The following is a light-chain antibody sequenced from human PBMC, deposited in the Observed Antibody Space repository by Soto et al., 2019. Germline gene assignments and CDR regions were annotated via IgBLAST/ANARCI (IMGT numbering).Light chain of an antibody. J-gene: IGLJ3*02. V-gene: IGLV6-57*03. Sequence: NFMLTQPHCVSGSPGKTVTISCTRSSGSIASNFVQWYQQRPGSAPTTVIYENNQRPSGVPDRFSGSIDSSSTSASLTISGLQTEDEADYYCQSYYGDTWVFGGGTQLTVL. CDR2: ENN. CDR3: QSYYGDTWV. CDR1: SGSIASNF.